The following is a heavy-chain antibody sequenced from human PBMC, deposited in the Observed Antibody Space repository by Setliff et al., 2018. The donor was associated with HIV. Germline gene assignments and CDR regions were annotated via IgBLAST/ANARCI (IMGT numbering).Heavy chain of an antibody. CDR2: ISGESRRT. V-gene: IGHV3-23*01. D-gene: IGHD2-21*02. Sequence: PGGSLRLSCAASGFMFSDYAMSWVRQVPGKGLEWVSIISGESRRTSYADSVKGRFTISRDNSKNTMYLQMNSLRVEDTAVYYCARDKTHLVTWYFDLWGRGTLVTVSS. J-gene: IGHJ2*01. CDR1: GFMFSDYA. CDR3: ARDKTHLVTWYFDL.